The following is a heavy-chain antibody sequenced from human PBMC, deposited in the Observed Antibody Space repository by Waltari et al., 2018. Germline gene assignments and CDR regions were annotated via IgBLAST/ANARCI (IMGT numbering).Heavy chain of an antibody. D-gene: IGHD3-10*01. Sequence: QLQLQESCPGLVKPSETLSLTCTVSGGSISSSSYYWGWIRQPPGKGLEWIWSIYYSGSTYYNPSLKSRVTISVDTSKNQFALKLSSVTAADTAVYYCARRGQERGSGSYYVFDYWGQGTLVTVSS. V-gene: IGHV4-39*01. J-gene: IGHJ4*02. CDR1: GGSISSSSYY. CDR3: ARRGQERGSGSYYVFDY. CDR2: IYYSGST.